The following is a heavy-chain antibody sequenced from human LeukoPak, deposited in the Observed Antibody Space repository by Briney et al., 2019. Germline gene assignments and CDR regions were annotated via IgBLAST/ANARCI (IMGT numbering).Heavy chain of an antibody. Sequence: GGSLRLSCAASGFIFSDYYMSWVRQAPGKGLEWVANIKQDGSEKYYVDSVKGRFTISRDNAKNSLYLQMNSLRAEDTAVCYCARVPLGELAYFDYWGQGTLVTVSS. J-gene: IGHJ4*02. D-gene: IGHD3-16*01. V-gene: IGHV3-7*01. CDR2: IKQDGSEK. CDR1: GFIFSDYY. CDR3: ARVPLGELAYFDY.